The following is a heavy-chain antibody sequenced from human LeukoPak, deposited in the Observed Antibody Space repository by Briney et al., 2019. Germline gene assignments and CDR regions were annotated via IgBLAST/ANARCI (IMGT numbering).Heavy chain of an antibody. V-gene: IGHV4-34*01. Sequence: SETLSLTCAVYGGSFSDYYWTWIRQPPGKGLEWIGEINHSGSTNYNPSLKSRVTISVDTSKNQFSLKLSSVTAADTAVYYCARGGHSNHDPFDYWGQGTLVTVSS. D-gene: IGHD4-11*01. CDR3: ARGGHSNHDPFDY. J-gene: IGHJ4*02. CDR1: GGSFSDYY. CDR2: INHSGST.